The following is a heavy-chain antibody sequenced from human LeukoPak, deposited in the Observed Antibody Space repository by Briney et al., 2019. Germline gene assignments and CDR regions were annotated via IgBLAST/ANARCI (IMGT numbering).Heavy chain of an antibody. J-gene: IGHJ4*02. Sequence: GGSLRLSCAASGFTFGSYSMNWVRQVPGKGLEWVSHISSSSGTKNFADSVKGRFSISRDNAKNSVFLQMNSLRDDDTGVYYCARESNWNFDYWGQGTLVAVSS. V-gene: IGHV3-48*02. CDR3: ARESNWNFDY. D-gene: IGHD1-1*01. CDR2: ISSSSGTK. CDR1: GFTFGSYS.